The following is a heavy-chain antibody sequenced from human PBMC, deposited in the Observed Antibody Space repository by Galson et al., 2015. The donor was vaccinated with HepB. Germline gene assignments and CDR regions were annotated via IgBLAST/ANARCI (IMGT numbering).Heavy chain of an antibody. CDR2: IKEDGSEK. CDR3: ARGGGIVATFDY. J-gene: IGHJ4*02. D-gene: IGHD5-12*01. CDR1: GFTFSSYW. Sequence: SLRLSCAASGFTFSSYWMSWVRQAPGKGLEWVANIKEDGSEKDYVDSAKGRFTISRDNAKESLYLQMNSLRAEDTAVYYCARGGGIVATFDYWGQGTLITVSS. V-gene: IGHV3-7*01.